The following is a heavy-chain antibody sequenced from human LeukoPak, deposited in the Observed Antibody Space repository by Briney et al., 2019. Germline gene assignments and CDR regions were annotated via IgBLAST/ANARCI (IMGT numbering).Heavy chain of an antibody. CDR1: GFTVSTKY. V-gene: IGHV3-66*02. CDR3: ASATYCGGECYAFFDD. CDR2: SWSGGNT. Sequence: LTGGSLRLSCAASGFTVSTKYMSWVRQAPGKGLEWVSSSWSGGNTYYADSVKGRFTISRDHSKNTVFLQMNSLRAEDTAVYYCASATYCGGECYAFFDDWGQGTLVTVSS. D-gene: IGHD2-21*01. J-gene: IGHJ5*02.